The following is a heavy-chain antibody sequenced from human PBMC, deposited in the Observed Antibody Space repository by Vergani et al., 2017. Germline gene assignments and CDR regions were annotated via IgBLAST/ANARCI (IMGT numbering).Heavy chain of an antibody. Sequence: EVQLVESGGGLIHPGGSLRLSCEGSGFRFSGYWMHWVRHSPEKGLVWVSRIKSDGSITNYADSVKGRFTISRDNAKNTLYPELNSLRGDDTAIYYSANEGSANRIRGGLDHWGQGALVTVSS. CDR2: IKSDGSIT. J-gene: IGHJ4*02. CDR1: GFRFSGYW. D-gene: IGHD3-10*01. V-gene: IGHV3-74*01. CDR3: ANEGSANRIRGGLDH.